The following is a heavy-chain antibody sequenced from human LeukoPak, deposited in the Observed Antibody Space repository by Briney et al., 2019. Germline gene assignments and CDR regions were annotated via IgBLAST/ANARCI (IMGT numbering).Heavy chain of an antibody. J-gene: IGHJ4*02. CDR3: AKGSTTVVYYFDY. CDR1: GFTFTSYA. D-gene: IGHD4-23*01. CDR2: ISGSGGST. Sequence: GGSLRLSCAASGFTFTSYAMSWVRQAPGKGREWVSAISGSGGSTFYADSVKGRFTISRDNSKNTLYLQMNSLRAEDTAVYYCAKGSTTVVYYFDYWGQGTLVTVSS. V-gene: IGHV3-23*01.